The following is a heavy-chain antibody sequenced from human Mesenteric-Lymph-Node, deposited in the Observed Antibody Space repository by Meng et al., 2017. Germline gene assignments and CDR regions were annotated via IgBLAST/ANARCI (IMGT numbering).Heavy chain of an antibody. V-gene: IGHV3-7*01. CDR2: IKQDGSEK. CDR1: GFSFSTYA. CDR3: ARGFPPTYYYDSSGYYSFDY. J-gene: IGHJ4*02. D-gene: IGHD3-22*01. Sequence: GESLKISCADSGFSFSTYAMIWVRQAPGKGLEWVANIKQDGSEKYYVDSVKGRFTISRDNAKNSLYLQMNSLRAEDTAVYYCARGFPPTYYYDSSGYYSFDYWGQGTLVTVSS.